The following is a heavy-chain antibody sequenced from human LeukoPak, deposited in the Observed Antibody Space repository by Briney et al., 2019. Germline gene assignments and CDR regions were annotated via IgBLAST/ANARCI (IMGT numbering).Heavy chain of an antibody. J-gene: IGHJ5*02. CDR1: GGSISSYY. CDR3: ARQAELELRTWFDP. Sequence: KSSETLSLTCTVSGGSISSYYWSWIRQPPGKGPEWIGYIYTSGSTNYNPSLKSRVTISVDTSKNQFSLKLSSATAADTAVYYCARQAELELRTWFDPWGQGTLVTVSS. V-gene: IGHV4-4*09. CDR2: IYTSGST. D-gene: IGHD1-7*01.